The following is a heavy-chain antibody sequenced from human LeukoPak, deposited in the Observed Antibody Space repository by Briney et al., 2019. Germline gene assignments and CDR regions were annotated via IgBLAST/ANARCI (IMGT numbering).Heavy chain of an antibody. J-gene: IGHJ4*02. CDR2: INHSGST. D-gene: IGHD3-22*01. CDR1: GGSFSGYY. V-gene: IGHV4-34*01. CDR3: ASRDSSGYSF. Sequence: KPSETLSLTCAVYGGSFSGYYWSWIRQPPGKGLEWIGEINHSGSTNYNPSLKSRVTISVDTSKNQFSLKLSSVTAADTAFYYCASRDSSGYSFWGQGTLLTVSS.